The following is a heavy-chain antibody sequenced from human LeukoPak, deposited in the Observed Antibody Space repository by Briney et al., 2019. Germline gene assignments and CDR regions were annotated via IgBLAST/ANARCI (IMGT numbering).Heavy chain of an antibody. CDR3: ARGLYYYDSGGYGY. Sequence: SETLSLTCAVYGGSFSGYYWSWIRQPPGKGLEWIGEINHSGSTNYNPSLKSRATISVDTSKNQFSLKLSSVTAADTAVYYCARGLYYYDSGGYGYWGQGTLVTVSS. V-gene: IGHV4-34*01. J-gene: IGHJ4*02. CDR1: GGSFSGYY. CDR2: INHSGST. D-gene: IGHD3-22*01.